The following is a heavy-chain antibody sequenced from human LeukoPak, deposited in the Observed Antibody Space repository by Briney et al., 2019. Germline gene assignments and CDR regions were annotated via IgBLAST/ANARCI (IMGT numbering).Heavy chain of an antibody. Sequence: ASVKVSCKASGYTFTSYGISWVRQAPGQGLEWMGWISPYNGNTNHAQKLQGRVTMTTDTSTSTDYMELRSLRSDDTAVYYCARHRGLGSPRSDAFDIWGQGTMVTVSS. CDR3: ARHRGLGSPRSDAFDI. D-gene: IGHD7-27*01. CDR1: GYTFTSYG. V-gene: IGHV1-18*01. J-gene: IGHJ3*02. CDR2: ISPYNGNT.